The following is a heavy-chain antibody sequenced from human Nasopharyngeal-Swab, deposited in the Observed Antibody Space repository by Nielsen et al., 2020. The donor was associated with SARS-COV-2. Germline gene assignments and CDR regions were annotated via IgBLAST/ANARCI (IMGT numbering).Heavy chain of an antibody. J-gene: IGHJ6*03. CDR3: ARESGSLQYSAYYMDV. Sequence: SVKVSCKPSGGTFNSYAFSWVRQAPGQGLEWMGRIIPVFGTTNYAQDFQGRVTITADKSTATAYMQLSSLRSEDTAVYYCARESGSLQYSAYYMDVWGKETAVTVSS. V-gene: IGHV1-69*06. CDR1: GGTFNSYA. D-gene: IGHD2-15*01. CDR2: IIPVFGTT.